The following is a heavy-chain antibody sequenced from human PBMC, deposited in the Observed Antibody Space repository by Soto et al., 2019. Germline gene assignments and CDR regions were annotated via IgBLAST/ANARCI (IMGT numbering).Heavy chain of an antibody. CDR1: GFTFSDYY. Sequence: TGGSLRLSCAASGFTFSDYYMSWIRQAPGKGLEWVSYISSSGSTIYYADSVKGRFTISRDNAKNSLYLQMNSLRAEDTAVYYCARSRSAVAHFDYWGQGTLVTVSS. D-gene: IGHD6-19*01. J-gene: IGHJ4*02. CDR2: ISSSGSTI. V-gene: IGHV3-11*01. CDR3: ARSRSAVAHFDY.